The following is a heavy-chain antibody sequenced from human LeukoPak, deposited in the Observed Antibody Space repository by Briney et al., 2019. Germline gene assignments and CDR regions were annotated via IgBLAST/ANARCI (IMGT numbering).Heavy chain of an antibody. CDR3: ARLTPQGITMIDDAFDI. CDR2: MNPNSGNT. D-gene: IGHD3-22*01. CDR1: GYTFTSYD. Sequence: ASVKVSCKASGYTFTSYDINWVRQATGLGLEWMGWMNPNSGNTGYAQKFQGRVTMTRNTSISTAYMELSSLRSEDTAVYYCARLTPQGITMIDDAFDIWGQGTMVTVSS. V-gene: IGHV1-8*01. J-gene: IGHJ3*02.